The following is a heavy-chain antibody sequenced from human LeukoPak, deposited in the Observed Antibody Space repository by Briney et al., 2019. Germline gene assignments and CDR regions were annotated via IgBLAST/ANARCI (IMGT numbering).Heavy chain of an antibody. J-gene: IGHJ4*02. CDR1: GYPFTSYD. D-gene: IGHD1-26*01. CDR3: ARGIVGATGVDY. Sequence: ASVKVSCKASGYPFTSYDINWVRQATGQGLEWMGWMNPNSGNTGYAQKFQGRVTITRDTSASTAYMELSSLRSEDTAVYYCARGIVGATGVDYWGQGTLVTVSS. V-gene: IGHV1-8*03. CDR2: MNPNSGNT.